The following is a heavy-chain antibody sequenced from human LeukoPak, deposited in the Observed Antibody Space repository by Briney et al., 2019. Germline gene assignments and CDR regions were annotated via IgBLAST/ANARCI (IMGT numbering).Heavy chain of an antibody. J-gene: IGHJ4*02. CDR3: VKYYDSSGSYYFDY. CDR1: VFTFSSYA. Sequence: GGSLRLSCAASVFTFSSYAMSWARQAPGKGLEWVLTISGSGDSTYYADSVKGRFTLSRDNSKNTLYLQMNSLRAEDTAVYYCVKYYDSSGSYYFDYWGQGTLVTVSS. V-gene: IGHV3-23*01. D-gene: IGHD3-22*01. CDR2: ISGSGDST.